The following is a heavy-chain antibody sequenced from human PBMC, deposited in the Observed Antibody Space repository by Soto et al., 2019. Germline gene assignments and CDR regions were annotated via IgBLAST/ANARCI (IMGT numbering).Heavy chain of an antibody. CDR2: ISSSGGST. CDR3: AKPPSGYYDGYFDL. D-gene: IGHD3-22*01. J-gene: IGHJ2*01. CDR1: GFTFSSYA. V-gene: IGHV3-23*01. Sequence: EVQLLESGGGLVQPGGSLRLSCAASGFTFSSYAMSWVRQAPGKGLEWVSAISSSGGSTYDADSVKGRFTISRDNSKNTLYLQMNSLRAEDTGVYYCAKPPSGYYDGYFDLWGRGTLVTVSS.